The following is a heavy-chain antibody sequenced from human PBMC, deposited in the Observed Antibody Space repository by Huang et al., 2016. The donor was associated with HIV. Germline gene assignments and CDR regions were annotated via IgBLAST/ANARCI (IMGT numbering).Heavy chain of an antibody. V-gene: IGHV3-74*01. CDR3: ARGSRQGKYYYGSGTAY. J-gene: IGHJ4*02. D-gene: IGHD3-10*01. Sequence: EVQLVESGGGLVQPGGSLRLSCAASGFTFSSYWMHWGRQVPGKGLGWVSHIKSDGSSTSYADSVKGRFTISRDNAKNTLYLQMNSLRAEDTAVYYCARGSRQGKYYYGSGTAYWGQGTLVTVSS. CDR1: GFTFSSYW. CDR2: IKSDGSST.